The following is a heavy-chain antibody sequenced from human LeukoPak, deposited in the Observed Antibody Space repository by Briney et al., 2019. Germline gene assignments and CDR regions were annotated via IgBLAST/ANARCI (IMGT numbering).Heavy chain of an antibody. CDR1: GDSINSYY. D-gene: IGHD5-18*01. CDR2: GHYTGST. CDR3: ARDRGEYSYAYDY. J-gene: IGHJ4*02. V-gene: IGHV4-59*01. Sequence: KPSETLSLTCTVSGDSINSYYWNWIRQPPGKGLEWIGYGHYTGSTYKNPSLNSRVAFSVDTSKNQFSLKLSSVTAADTAVYYCARDRGEYSYAYDYWGQGTLVTVSS.